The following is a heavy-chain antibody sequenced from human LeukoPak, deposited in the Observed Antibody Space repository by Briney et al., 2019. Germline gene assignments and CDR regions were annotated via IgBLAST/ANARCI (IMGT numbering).Heavy chain of an antibody. D-gene: IGHD3/OR15-3a*01. V-gene: IGHV4-34*01. J-gene: IGHJ4*02. CDR2: INHSGST. CDR3: ARDRTGETKIDY. CDR1: GGSFSGYY. Sequence: PSETLSLTCAVYGGSFSGYYWSWIRQPPGKGLEWIGEINHSGSTNYNPSLKSRVTISVDTSKNQFSLKLSSVTAADTAVYYCARDRTGETKIDYWGQGTLVTVSS.